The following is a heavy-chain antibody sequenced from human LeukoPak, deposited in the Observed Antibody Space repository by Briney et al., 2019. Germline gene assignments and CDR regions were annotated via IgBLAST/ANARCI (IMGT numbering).Heavy chain of an antibody. D-gene: IGHD3-22*01. V-gene: IGHV3-48*03. CDR2: ISSSGSTI. CDR3: ARDYYDSSGSSDY. J-gene: IGHJ4*02. CDR1: GFTFSSYE. Sequence: PGGSLRLSCAASGFTFSSYEMNWVRQAPGKGLEWVSYISSSGSTIYYADSVKGRFTISRDNAKNSLYLQMNSLRAEDTAVYYCARDYYDSSGSSDYWGQGTLVTVSS.